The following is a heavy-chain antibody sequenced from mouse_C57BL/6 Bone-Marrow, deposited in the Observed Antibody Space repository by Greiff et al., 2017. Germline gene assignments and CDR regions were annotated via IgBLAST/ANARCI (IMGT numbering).Heavy chain of an antibody. V-gene: IGHV1-81*01. CDR2: IYPRSGNT. CDR3: SRSTGTGYAMDY. CDR1: GYTFTSYG. D-gene: IGHD4-1*02. Sequence: QVQLQQPGAELARPGASVKLSCKASGYTFTSYGISWVKQRTGQGLEWIGEIYPRSGNTYYNEKFKGKATLTADKSSSTAYMELRSLTSEDSAVYFCSRSTGTGYAMDYWGQGTSVTVSS. J-gene: IGHJ4*01.